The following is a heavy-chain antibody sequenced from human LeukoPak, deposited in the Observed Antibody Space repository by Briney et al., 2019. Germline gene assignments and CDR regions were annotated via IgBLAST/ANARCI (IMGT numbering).Heavy chain of an antibody. V-gene: IGHV1-18*01. Sequence: ASVKVSCKASGYTFTSYGISWVRQAPGQGLEWMGRISAYNRNTNYAQKLQGRVTMTTDTSTSTAYMELRSLRSDDTAVYYCARDQAYYDILTGSYPRFDYWGQGTLVTVSS. D-gene: IGHD3-9*01. CDR2: ISAYNRNT. CDR3: ARDQAYYDILTGSYPRFDY. CDR1: GYTFTSYG. J-gene: IGHJ4*02.